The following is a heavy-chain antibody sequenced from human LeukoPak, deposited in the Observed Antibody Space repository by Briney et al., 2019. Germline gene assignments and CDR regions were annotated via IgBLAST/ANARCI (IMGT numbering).Heavy chain of an antibody. J-gene: IGHJ4*02. Sequence: GGSLRLSCAPSGFTFSSYSMNRVHQAPAKGLDWVSSISSSSSYIYYADSVKGRFTISRDNAKNSLYLQMNSLRAEDTAVYYCARDPTPGDPPHYWGQGTLVTVSS. CDR1: GFTFSSYS. D-gene: IGHD4-17*01. V-gene: IGHV3-21*01. CDR2: ISSSSSYI. CDR3: ARDPTPGDPPHY.